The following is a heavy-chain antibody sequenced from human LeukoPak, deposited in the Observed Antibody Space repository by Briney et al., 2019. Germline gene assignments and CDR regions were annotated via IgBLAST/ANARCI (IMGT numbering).Heavy chain of an antibody. CDR1: GYSISSGYY. CDR3: ALGAVFDY. D-gene: IGHD3-16*01. Sequence: SETLSLTCTVSGYSISSGYYWGWIRQPPGKGLEWIGSIYHSGSTYYNPSLKSRVTISVDTSKNQFSLKLSSVTAADTAVYYCALGAVFDYWGQGTLVTVSP. CDR2: IYHSGST. V-gene: IGHV4-38-2*02. J-gene: IGHJ4*02.